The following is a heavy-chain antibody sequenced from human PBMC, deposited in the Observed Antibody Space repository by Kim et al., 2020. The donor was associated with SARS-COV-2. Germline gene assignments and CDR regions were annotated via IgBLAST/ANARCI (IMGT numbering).Heavy chain of an antibody. CDR3: ARERGHIVVVPAAMLGLVYYYGMDV. Sequence: GGSLRLSCAASGFTFSSYAMHWVRQAPGKGLEWVAVISYDGSNKYYADSVKGRFTISRDNSKNTLYLQMNSLRAEDTAVYYCARERGHIVVVPAAMLGLVYYYGMDVWGQGTTVTVSS. J-gene: IGHJ6*02. V-gene: IGHV3-30-3*01. CDR1: GFTFSSYA. CDR2: ISYDGSNK. D-gene: IGHD2-2*01.